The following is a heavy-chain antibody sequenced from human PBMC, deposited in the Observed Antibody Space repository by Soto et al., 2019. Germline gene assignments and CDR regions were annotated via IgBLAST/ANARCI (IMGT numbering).Heavy chain of an antibody. CDR2: IIPIFETA. J-gene: IGHJ4*02. Sequence: ASVKVSCKASGGTFKSFTFTWVRQAPGQGLEWMGGIIPIFETANYAQKFQDRVTITADESTSTVYMELSSLRSADTAVYYCATKGVSGWFFDYWGQGTVVTVSS. CDR3: ATKGVSGWFFDY. CDR1: GGTFKSFT. V-gene: IGHV1-69*13. D-gene: IGHD6-19*01.